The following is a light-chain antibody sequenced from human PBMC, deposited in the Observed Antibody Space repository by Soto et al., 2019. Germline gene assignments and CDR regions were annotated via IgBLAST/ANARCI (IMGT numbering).Light chain of an antibody. J-gene: IGKJ2*01. Sequence: EIVLTQSPGTLSLSPGERATLSCRASQSVSSSYLAWYQQKPGQAPRLLIYRTSNRATGIPDRFSGSGSGTDFTLTISRLEPEDFATYYCQQSYSTPRYTFGQGTKLEIK. V-gene: IGKV3-20*01. CDR1: QSVSSSY. CDR3: QQSYSTPRYT. CDR2: RTS.